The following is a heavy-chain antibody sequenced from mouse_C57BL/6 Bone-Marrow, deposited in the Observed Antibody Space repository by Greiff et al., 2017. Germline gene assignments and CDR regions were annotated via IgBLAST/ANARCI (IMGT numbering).Heavy chain of an antibody. Sequence: EVQVVESGEGLVKPGGSLKLSCAASGFTFSSYAMSWVRQTPEKRLEWVAYISSGGDYIYYADTVKGRFTISRDNARNTLYLQMSSMKSEDTAMYYCTRDRYWSLYYYAMDYWGQGPSVTVSS. CDR2: ISSGGDYI. CDR3: TRDRYWSLYYYAMDY. V-gene: IGHV5-9-1*02. CDR1: GFTFSSYA. J-gene: IGHJ4*01.